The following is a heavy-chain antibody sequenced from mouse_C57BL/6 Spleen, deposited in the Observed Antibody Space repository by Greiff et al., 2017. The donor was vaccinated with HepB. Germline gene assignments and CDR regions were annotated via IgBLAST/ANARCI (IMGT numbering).Heavy chain of an antibody. D-gene: IGHD3-2*02. CDR3: TETAQATYWFAY. V-gene: IGHV14-4*01. Sequence: EVQLQQSGAELVRPGASVKLSCTASGFNIKDDYMHWVKQRPEQGLEWIGWIDPENGDTEYASKFQGKATITADTSSNTAYLQLSSLTSEDTAVYYCTETAQATYWFAYWGQGTLVTVSA. CDR2: IDPENGDT. CDR1: GFNIKDDY. J-gene: IGHJ3*01.